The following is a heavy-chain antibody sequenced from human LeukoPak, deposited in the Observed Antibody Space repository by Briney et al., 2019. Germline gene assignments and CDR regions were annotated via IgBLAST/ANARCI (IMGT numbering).Heavy chain of an antibody. J-gene: IGHJ6*02. CDR1: GYTFIGCY. CDR3: ARRRPYCSSTSCYDDYYYGMDV. CDR2: INPNSGGT. Sequence: ASVKVSCKASGYTFIGCYMHWVRQAPGQGLEWMGWINPNSGGTKYAQKFQGRVTMTRDTSISTAYMELSGLTSDDTAVYYCARRRPYCSSTSCYDDYYYGMDVWGQGTTATVSS. V-gene: IGHV1-2*02. D-gene: IGHD2-2*01.